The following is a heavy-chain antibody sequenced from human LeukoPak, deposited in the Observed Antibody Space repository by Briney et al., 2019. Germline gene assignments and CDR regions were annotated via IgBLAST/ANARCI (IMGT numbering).Heavy chain of an antibody. CDR2: ISSSSSYI. Sequence: GGSLRLSCAASGFTLSSYSMNWVRQAPGKGLEWVSSISSSSSYIYYADSVKGRSTISRDNAKNSLYLQTNSLRAEDTAVCYCARDLWSYYYGMDVWGQGTTVTVSS. CDR1: GFTLSSYS. CDR3: ARDLWSYYYGMDV. D-gene: IGHD3-10*01. J-gene: IGHJ6*02. V-gene: IGHV3-21*01.